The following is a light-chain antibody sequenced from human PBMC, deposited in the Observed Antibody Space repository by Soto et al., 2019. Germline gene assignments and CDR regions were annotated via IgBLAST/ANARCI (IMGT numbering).Light chain of an antibody. Sequence: EIVLAQSPGTLSLSPGERATLSCRTSRSISSSYLAGYQQKPGQSPRLLIYGASSRAPGIPDRFSGSGSGTDFTLTISRLEPEDFAVYYCQQYGSSVMYTFGQGTKLEIK. V-gene: IGKV3-20*01. CDR1: RSISSSY. CDR3: QQYGSSVMYT. J-gene: IGKJ2*01. CDR2: GAS.